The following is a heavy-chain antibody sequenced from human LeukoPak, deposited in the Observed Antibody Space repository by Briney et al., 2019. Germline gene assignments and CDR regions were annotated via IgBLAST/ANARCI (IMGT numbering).Heavy chain of an antibody. Sequence: GRSLRLSCAVSGFTFSNYDMHWVRQAPRKGLEWVAVIWYDGSNKYYADSVKGRFTISRDNSKNTLYLQMNTLRAEDTAVYYCARDPGGVVYFDYWGQGTLVTVSS. CDR2: IWYDGSNK. J-gene: IGHJ4*02. CDR1: GFTFSNYD. V-gene: IGHV3-33*01. D-gene: IGHD2-8*01. CDR3: ARDPGGVVYFDY.